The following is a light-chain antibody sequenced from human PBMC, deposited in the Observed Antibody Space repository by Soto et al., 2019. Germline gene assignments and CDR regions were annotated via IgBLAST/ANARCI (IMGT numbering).Light chain of an antibody. CDR2: AAS. J-gene: IGKJ5*01. CDR1: QGISHW. Sequence: DIQMTQSPSSVSASVGDRVTITCRASQGISHWLAWYQQKPGKAPKLLIYAASSLQSGVPSRFSGRGSGTDFTLTISSLQPEDFATYSCQQGNSFPVTFGQGTRLEIK. CDR3: QQGNSFPVT. V-gene: IGKV1-12*01.